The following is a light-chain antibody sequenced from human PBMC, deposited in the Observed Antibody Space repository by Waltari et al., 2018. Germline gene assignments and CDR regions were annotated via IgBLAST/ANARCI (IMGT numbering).Light chain of an antibody. CDR2: GNT. V-gene: IGLV1-40*01. CDR3: QSYDISLRGV. J-gene: IGLJ1*01. CDR1: SSNIGANYD. Sequence: QSVLTQPPSVSGAPGQRITISCTGSSSNIGANYDVHWYQQFPGPAPKLLIFGNTNRPSGVPDRFSASRSGTSASLAITGLRAEDEADYYCQSYDISLRGVFGTGTRVTVL.